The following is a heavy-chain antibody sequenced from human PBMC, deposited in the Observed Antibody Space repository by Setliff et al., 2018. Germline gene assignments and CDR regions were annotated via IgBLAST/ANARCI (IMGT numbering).Heavy chain of an antibody. CDR3: ARDRTAYNYGMDV. V-gene: IGHV4-61*02. CDR2: LHTSGSI. CDR1: GGSISSGTYY. J-gene: IGHJ6*02. Sequence: TLSLTCTVSGGSISSGTYYWSWIRQPAGKGLEWIGRLHTSGSIDYNPSLKSRVTISVDPSKNQVSLKLSSATAADTAVYYCARDRTAYNYGMDVWGQGTTVTVSS. D-gene: IGHD5-18*01.